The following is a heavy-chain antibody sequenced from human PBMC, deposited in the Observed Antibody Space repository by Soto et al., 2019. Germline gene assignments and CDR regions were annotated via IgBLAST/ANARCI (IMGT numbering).Heavy chain of an antibody. CDR1: GFSLSTSGVG. Sequence: QLTLKESGPTLVKPTQTLTLTCTFSGFSLSTSGVGVGWIRQPPGKALEWLALIYWDDDKRYSPSLKSRLTITKDTSKNQVVLTMTNMDPVDTATYYCAHANYDILTGSLDYWGQGTLVTVSS. D-gene: IGHD3-9*01. CDR3: AHANYDILTGSLDY. J-gene: IGHJ4*02. CDR2: IYWDDDK. V-gene: IGHV2-5*02.